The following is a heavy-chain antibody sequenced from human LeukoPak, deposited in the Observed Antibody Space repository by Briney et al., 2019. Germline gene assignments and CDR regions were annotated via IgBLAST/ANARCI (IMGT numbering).Heavy chain of an antibody. CDR3: ARVYGDSTGVDY. Sequence: SETLSLTCAVYGGSFSGYYWSWIRQPPGKGLEWIGEMNHSGSTNYNPSLKSRVTISVDTSKNQFSLKLSSVTAADTAVYYCARVYGDSTGVDYWGQGTLVTVSS. V-gene: IGHV4-34*01. CDR1: GGSFSGYY. CDR2: MNHSGST. J-gene: IGHJ4*02. D-gene: IGHD4-17*01.